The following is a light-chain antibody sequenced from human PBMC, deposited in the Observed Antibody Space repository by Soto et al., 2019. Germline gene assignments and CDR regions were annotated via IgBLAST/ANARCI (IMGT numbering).Light chain of an antibody. Sequence: QSVLTQPPSASGTPGQRVTISCSGSSSNIGSNAVTWYQHLPGAAPKLLITNNNHRPSGVPDRFSGSKSGTSASLTISGLHSEDDGDYSCAAWDDSLNGPFVFGNGTKVTVL. V-gene: IGLV1-44*01. CDR1: SSNIGSNA. J-gene: IGLJ1*01. CDR2: NNN. CDR3: AAWDDSLNGPFV.